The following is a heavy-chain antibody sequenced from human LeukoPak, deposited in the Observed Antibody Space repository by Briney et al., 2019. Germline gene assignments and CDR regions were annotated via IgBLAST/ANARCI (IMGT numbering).Heavy chain of an antibody. CDR3: ARHGGSYDDWFDP. CDR2: IYYSGST. D-gene: IGHD1-26*01. V-gene: IGHV4-38-2*02. J-gene: IGHJ5*02. CDR1: GYSISSGYY. Sequence: PSETLSLTCTVSGYSISSGYYWGWIRQPPGKGLEWIGSIYYSGSTYYNPSLKSRVTISVDTSKNQFSLKLSSVTAADMAVYYCARHGGSYDDWFDPWGQGTLVTVSS.